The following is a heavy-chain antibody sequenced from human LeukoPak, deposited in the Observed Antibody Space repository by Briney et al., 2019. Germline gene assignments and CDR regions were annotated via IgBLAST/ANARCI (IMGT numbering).Heavy chain of an antibody. CDR1: GFTFSTYA. CDR2: ISYDGANK. CDR3: AREILTGYAFDI. J-gene: IGHJ3*02. V-gene: IGHV3-30-3*01. D-gene: IGHD7-27*01. Sequence: PGGSLRLSCAASGFTFSTYAMHWVRQAPGKGLEWAAFISYDGANKYCADSVKGRFTISRDNSKNTLYLQMNSLRAEDTALYYCAREILTGYAFDIWGQGTMVTVSS.